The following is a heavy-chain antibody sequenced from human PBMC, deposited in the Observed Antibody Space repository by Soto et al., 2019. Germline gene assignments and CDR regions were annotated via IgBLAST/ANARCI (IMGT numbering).Heavy chain of an antibody. J-gene: IGHJ4*02. CDR2: IYRTGST. CDR3: ASRDPGTSVDY. D-gene: IGHD1-7*01. Sequence: QVQLQESGPGLVKPSGTLSLTCAVSGGSFTSNNWWTWVRQPPGQGLEWIGEIYRTGSTNYNPSLQTPVTISLDKSENQFSLKVTSLTAADTAVYYCASRDPGTSVDYWGQGTLVTVSS. V-gene: IGHV4-4*02. CDR1: GGSFTSNNW.